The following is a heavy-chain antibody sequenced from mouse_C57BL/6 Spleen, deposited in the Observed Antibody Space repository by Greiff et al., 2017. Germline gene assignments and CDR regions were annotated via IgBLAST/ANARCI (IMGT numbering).Heavy chain of an antibody. J-gene: IGHJ4*01. CDR2: IYPRSGNT. Sequence: VQLQQSGAELARPGASVKLSCKASGYTFTSYGISWVKQRTGLGLEWIGEIYPRSGNTYYNEKFKGKATLTAGKSSSTAYMELRRLTSEDSAVYCCARVEATYAMYYWGQGTSVSVSS. CDR3: ARVEATYAMYY. D-gene: IGHD3-2*02. CDR1: GYTFTSYG. V-gene: IGHV1-81*01.